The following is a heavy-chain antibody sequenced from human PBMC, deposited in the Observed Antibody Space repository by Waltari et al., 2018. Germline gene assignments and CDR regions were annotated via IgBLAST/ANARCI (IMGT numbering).Heavy chain of an antibody. D-gene: IGHD5-12*01. CDR2: INAGNGNT. CDR3: ARDAVEMATPRYYYGMDV. CDR1: GYTFTSYA. Sequence: QVQLVQSGAEVKKPGASVKVSCKASGYTFTSYAMHWVRQAPGQRLEWMGWINAGNGNTKYSQKFQGRVTITRDTSASTAYMELSSLRSEDTAVYYCARDAVEMATPRYYYGMDVWGQGTTVTVSS. J-gene: IGHJ6*02. V-gene: IGHV1-3*01.